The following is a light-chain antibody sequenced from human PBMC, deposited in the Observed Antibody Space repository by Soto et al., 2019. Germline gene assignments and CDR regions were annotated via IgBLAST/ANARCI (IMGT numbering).Light chain of an antibody. CDR1: SSDVGGYNY. Sequence: QSALTQPASVSGSPGQSITISCTGTSSDVGGYNYVSWYQQHPGKAPKLMIYDVTTRPSGVSSRFSGSKSGNTASLTISGLQAEEEADYYCSSFTTSSTWVFGAGTKLTVL. V-gene: IGLV2-14*01. J-gene: IGLJ3*02. CDR3: SSFTTSSTWV. CDR2: DVT.